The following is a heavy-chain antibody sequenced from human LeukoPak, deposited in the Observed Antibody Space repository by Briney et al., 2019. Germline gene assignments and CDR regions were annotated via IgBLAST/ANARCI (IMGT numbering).Heavy chain of an antibody. D-gene: IGHD1-26*01. CDR2: IYYSGST. V-gene: IGHV4-39*01. Sequence: SETLSLTCTVSGGSISSSSYYWGWIRQPPGKGLEWIGSIYYSGSTYYNPSLKSRVTISVDTSKNQFSLKLSSVTAADTAVYYCARHAVIMGRPFDYWGQGTLVSVST. J-gene: IGHJ4*02. CDR3: ARHAVIMGRPFDY. CDR1: GGSISSSSYY.